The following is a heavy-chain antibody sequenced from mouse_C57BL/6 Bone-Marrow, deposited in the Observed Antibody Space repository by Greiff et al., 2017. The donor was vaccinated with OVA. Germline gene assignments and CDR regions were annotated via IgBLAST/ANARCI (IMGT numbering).Heavy chain of an antibody. Sequence: EVQVVESGGGLVQPGGSLKLSCAASGFTFSDYGMAWVRQAPRKGPEWVAFISNLAYSIYYADTVTGRFTISRENAKNTLYLEMSSLRSEDTAMYYCARRRPYAMDYWGQGTSVTVSS. CDR1: GFTFSDYG. CDR3: ARRRPYAMDY. V-gene: IGHV5-15*01. CDR2: ISNLAYSI. J-gene: IGHJ4*01.